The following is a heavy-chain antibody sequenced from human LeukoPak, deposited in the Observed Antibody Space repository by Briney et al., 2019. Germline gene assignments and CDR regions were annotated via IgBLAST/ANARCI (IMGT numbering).Heavy chain of an antibody. V-gene: IGHV4-59*01. Sequence: SETLSLTCTVSGGSISSYYWSWIRQPPGKGLEWIGYIYYSGSTNYNPSLKSRVTISVDTSKNQFSLKLSSVTAADPAVYYCARGRVVIPYWGQGTLVTVSS. J-gene: IGHJ4*02. CDR1: GGSISSYY. CDR3: ARGRVVIPY. D-gene: IGHD3-16*02. CDR2: IYYSGST.